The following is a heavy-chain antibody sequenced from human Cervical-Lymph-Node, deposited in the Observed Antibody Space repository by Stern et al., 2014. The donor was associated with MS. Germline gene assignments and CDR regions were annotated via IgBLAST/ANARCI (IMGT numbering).Heavy chain of an antibody. CDR2: ITWNSGRM. Sequence: EVQLEESGGDWVQPGRSLRLSCAASGFTFEDYAMHWVRQAPGKGLEWVSGITWNSGRMDYAGSVKGRFTISRDNAKKSLHLQMNSLRTEDTAWYYCVKGETFYDILTGPAFDDWGQGTLVTVSS. CDR1: GFTFEDYA. J-gene: IGHJ4*02. V-gene: IGHV3-9*01. CDR3: VKGETFYDILTGPAFDD. D-gene: IGHD3-9*01.